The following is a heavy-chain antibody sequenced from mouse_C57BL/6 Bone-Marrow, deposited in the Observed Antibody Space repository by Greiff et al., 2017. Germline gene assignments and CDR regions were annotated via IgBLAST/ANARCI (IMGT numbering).Heavy chain of an antibody. CDR3: SRGCPLLRRYYFDY. V-gene: IGHV1-36*01. CDR1: GFTFTDYY. D-gene: IGHD1-1*01. Sequence: EVQLQQSGPVLVKPGPSVTISCKASGFTFTDYYMHWVKQSHGKSLEWIGLVYPSNGGTSYNQKFKGKATLTVDTSSITADMELNRLTSEDSEVYYCSRGCPLLRRYYFDYWGQGTTLTVSS. J-gene: IGHJ2*01. CDR2: VYPSNGGT.